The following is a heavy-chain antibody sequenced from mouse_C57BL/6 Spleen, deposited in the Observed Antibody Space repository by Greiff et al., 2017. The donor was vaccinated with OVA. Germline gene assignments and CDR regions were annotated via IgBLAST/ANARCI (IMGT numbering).Heavy chain of an antibody. Sequence: QVQLQQPGAELVRPGTSVKLSCKASGYTFTSYWMHWVKQRPGQGLEWIGVIDPSDSYTNYNQKFKGKATLTVDTSSSTAYMQLSSLTSEDSAVYYCARGGYGSSYEGYFDVWGTGTTVTVSS. D-gene: IGHD1-1*01. V-gene: IGHV1-59*01. CDR3: ARGGYGSSYEGYFDV. CDR1: GYTFTSYW. J-gene: IGHJ1*03. CDR2: IDPSDSYT.